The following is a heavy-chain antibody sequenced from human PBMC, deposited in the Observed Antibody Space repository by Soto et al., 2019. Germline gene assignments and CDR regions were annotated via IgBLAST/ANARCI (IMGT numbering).Heavy chain of an antibody. CDR3: ARRWTGFDY. CDR1: GGYISSGGFY. CDR2: IYYSGTT. J-gene: IGHJ4*02. V-gene: IGHV4-31*03. Sequence: VQLQESGPGLVKPSQTLSLTCSVSGGYISSGGFYWSWIRQHPGKGLEWIGYIYYSGTTYYNPSLNSRVTLSLDTTKKQFTLKLSSVTAADTAVDYGARRWTGFDYWGQGTLVTVSS. D-gene: IGHD2-15*01.